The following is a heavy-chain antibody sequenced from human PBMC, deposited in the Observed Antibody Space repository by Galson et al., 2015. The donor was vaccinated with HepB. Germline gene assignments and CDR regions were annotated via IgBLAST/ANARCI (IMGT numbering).Heavy chain of an antibody. Sequence: SLRLSCAASGLTFSMYGMHWVRQAPGKGLEWVAVIWYDERTKYYADSVKGRFTISRDNSKNTLFLQMDSLRVEDTAVYYCASAYSYGRLDHWGQGTLVTVSS. CDR3: ASAYSYGRLDH. J-gene: IGHJ4*02. CDR2: IWYDERTK. V-gene: IGHV3-33*01. CDR1: GLTFSMYG. D-gene: IGHD1-26*01.